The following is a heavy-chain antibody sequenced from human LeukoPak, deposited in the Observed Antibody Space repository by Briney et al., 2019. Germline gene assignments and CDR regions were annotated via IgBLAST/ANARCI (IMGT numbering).Heavy chain of an antibody. CDR2: IYYSGST. V-gene: IGHV4-31*03. CDR3: ARLVREMATPRPDY. D-gene: IGHD5-24*01. J-gene: IGHJ4*02. Sequence: SETLSLTCTVSGGSISSGGYYWSWLRQHPGKGLEWIGYIYYSGSTYYNPSLKSRVTISVDTSKNQFSLKLSSVTAADTAVYYCARLVREMATPRPDYWGQGTLVTVSS. CDR1: GGSISSGGYY.